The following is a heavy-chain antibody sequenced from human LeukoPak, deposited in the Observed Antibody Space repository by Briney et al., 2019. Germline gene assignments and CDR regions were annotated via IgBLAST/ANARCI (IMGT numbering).Heavy chain of an antibody. CDR2: IHYSEST. V-gene: IGHV4-39*01. Sequence: PSETLSLTCTVSGGSVISDTYYWGWIRQPPGKGLEWIGSIHYSESTYYTPSLKTRITMSVDTSKNQFSLKLRSVTAADTAVYFCARHAKYNYFYPWGQGTLVTVSS. J-gene: IGHJ5*02. CDR1: GGSVISDTYY. CDR3: ARHAKYNYFYP.